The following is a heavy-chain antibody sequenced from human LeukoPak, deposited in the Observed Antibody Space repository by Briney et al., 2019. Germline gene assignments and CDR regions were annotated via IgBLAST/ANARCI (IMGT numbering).Heavy chain of an antibody. CDR3: AKGRSIAVAGNSGFDY. V-gene: IGHV3-23*01. J-gene: IGHJ4*02. CDR1: GFTFSGYA. Sequence: GGSLRLSCAASGFTFSGYAMSWVRQAPGKGLEWVSGISGSSGSTYCADSVKGRFTISRDNSKNTLYLQMNSLRAEDTAVYYCAKGRSIAVAGNSGFDYWGQGTLVTVSS. D-gene: IGHD6-19*01. CDR2: ISGSSGST.